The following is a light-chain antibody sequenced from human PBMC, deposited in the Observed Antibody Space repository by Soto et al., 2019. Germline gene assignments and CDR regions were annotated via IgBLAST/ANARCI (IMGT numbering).Light chain of an antibody. V-gene: IGLV3-21*04. Sequence: SDELTQPPSESVAPGETASISCGGDRIGRKSVHWYQQKPGQAPVLVMYYDNDRPSEIPERFSGFNSGNTATLDISGVEAGDEADYYCQVWDSSSDHYVFGPGTKVTVL. CDR1: RIGRKS. J-gene: IGLJ1*01. CDR2: YDN. CDR3: QVWDSSSDHYV.